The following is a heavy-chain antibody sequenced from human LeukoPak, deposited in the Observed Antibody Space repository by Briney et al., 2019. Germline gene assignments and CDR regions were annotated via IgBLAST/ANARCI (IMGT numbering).Heavy chain of an antibody. D-gene: IGHD6-13*01. CDR2: ISAYNDKT. CDR3: ARDGKQQLGFDY. CDR1: GYTFTSYG. Sequence: ASVKVSCKASGYTFTSYGISWVRQAPGQGREWMGGISAYNDKTNHAQNFQGRVTMTTDTSTSTAYMELRSLRSDDTAVYYCARDGKQQLGFDYWGQGTLVTVSS. J-gene: IGHJ4*02. V-gene: IGHV1-18*01.